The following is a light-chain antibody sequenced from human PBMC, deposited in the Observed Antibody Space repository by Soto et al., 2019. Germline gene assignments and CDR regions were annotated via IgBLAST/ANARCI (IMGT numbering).Light chain of an antibody. CDR2: DAS. CDR1: QSVSSY. Sequence: EIVLTQSPATLSLSPGERATLSCRASQSVSSYLAWYQQKPGQAPRLLIYDASNRATGIPARFSGSGSGTDFTLTISSLEREDFAVYYCQQRSNWRVTFGGGTKVEIK. V-gene: IGKV3-11*01. CDR3: QQRSNWRVT. J-gene: IGKJ4*01.